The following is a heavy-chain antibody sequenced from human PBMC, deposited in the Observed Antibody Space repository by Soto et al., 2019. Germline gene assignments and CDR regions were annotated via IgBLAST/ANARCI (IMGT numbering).Heavy chain of an antibody. V-gene: IGHV1-18*01. CDR2: ISAYNGNT. D-gene: IGHD2-2*01. CDR3: ASSWESTRGQYHLMGGPDATYYYDGMDV. Sequence: ASVKVSCKASGYTFTSYGISWVRQAPGQGLEWMGWISAYNGNTNYAQKLQGRVTMTTDTSTSTAYMELRSLRSDDTAVYYCASSWESTRGQYHLMGGPDATYYYDGMDVWGQGTTVTVS. J-gene: IGHJ6*02. CDR1: GYTFTSYG.